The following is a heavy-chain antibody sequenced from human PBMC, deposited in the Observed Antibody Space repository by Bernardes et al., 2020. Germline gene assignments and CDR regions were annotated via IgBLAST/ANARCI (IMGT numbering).Heavy chain of an antibody. D-gene: IGHD2-15*01. V-gene: IGHV3-74*01. CDR1: GFTFSYYW. CDR3: ARVGRENWFDP. CDR2: INSDGSTT. Sequence: GSLRLSCAASGFTFSYYWMHWVRQAPGKGLVWVSRINSDGSTTSYADSVKGRFTISRDNAKNTLYLQMNSLRAEDTAVYYCARVGRENWFDPWGQGTLVTVSS. J-gene: IGHJ5*02.